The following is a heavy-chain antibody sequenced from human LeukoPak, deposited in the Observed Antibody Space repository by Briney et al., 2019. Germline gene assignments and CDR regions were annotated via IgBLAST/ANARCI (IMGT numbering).Heavy chain of an antibody. CDR3: ARGQWLLYYFDY. J-gene: IGHJ4*02. CDR2: INWNGGST. Sequence: GGSLRLSCAASGFTFDDYGKSWVRQAPGKGLEWVSGINWNGGSTGYTDSVKGRFTISRDNAKNSLYLQMNGLRAEDTALYYCARGQWLLYYFDYWGQGTLVTVSS. V-gene: IGHV3-20*04. D-gene: IGHD6-19*01. CDR1: GFTFDDYG.